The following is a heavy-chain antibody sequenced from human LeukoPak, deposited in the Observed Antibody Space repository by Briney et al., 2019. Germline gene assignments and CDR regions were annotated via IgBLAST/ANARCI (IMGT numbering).Heavy chain of an antibody. D-gene: IGHD3-3*01. CDR1: GYTLTELS. J-gene: IGHJ3*02. CDR3: ARDGRRVLRFLEWFNDAFDI. Sequence: ASVKVSCKVSGYTLTELSMHWVRQAPGQGLEWMGWISAYNGNTNYAQKLQGRVTMTTDTSTSTAYMELRSLRSDDTAVYYCARDGRRVLRFLEWFNDAFDIWGQGTMVTVSS. CDR2: ISAYNGNT. V-gene: IGHV1-18*01.